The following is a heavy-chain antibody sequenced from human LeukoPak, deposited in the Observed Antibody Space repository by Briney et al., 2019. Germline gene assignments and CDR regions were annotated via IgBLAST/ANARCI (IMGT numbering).Heavy chain of an antibody. V-gene: IGHV1-18*01. CDR2: ISAYNGNT. J-gene: IGHJ3*02. CDR1: GYTFTSYG. Sequence: GASVKVSCKASGYTFTSYGISWVRQAPGQGLEWMGWISAYNGNTNYAQKLQGRVTMTTDTSTSTAYMELRSLRPDDTAVYYCARDRPATTVTRTDDAFDIWGQGTMVTVSS. CDR3: ARDRPATTVTRTDDAFDI. D-gene: IGHD4-17*01.